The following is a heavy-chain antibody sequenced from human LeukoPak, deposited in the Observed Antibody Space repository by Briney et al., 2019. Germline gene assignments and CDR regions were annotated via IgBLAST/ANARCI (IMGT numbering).Heavy chain of an antibody. CDR2: ISSSGSTI. CDR3: ARPPKERDGYNLEGDY. Sequence: PGGSLRLSCAASGSTFSDYYMSWIRQAPGKGLEWVSYISSSGSTIYYADSVKGRFTISRDNAKNSLYLQMNSLRAEDTAVYYCARPPKERDGYNLEGDYWGQGTLVTVSS. CDR1: GSTFSDYY. V-gene: IGHV3-11*01. D-gene: IGHD5-24*01. J-gene: IGHJ4*02.